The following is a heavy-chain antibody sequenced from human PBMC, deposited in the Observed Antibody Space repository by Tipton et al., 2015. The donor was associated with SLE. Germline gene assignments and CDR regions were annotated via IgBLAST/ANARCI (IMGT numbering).Heavy chain of an antibody. CDR1: GGSITGYH. J-gene: IGHJ4*02. CDR2: VFHAGDT. V-gene: IGHV4-30-2*01. Sequence: TLSLTCTVSGGSITGYHWSWIRQPPGKGLEWIGYVFHAGDTYYNPSLKSRVILSVDRSKNHFSLKLNSVTAADTAVYYCARGGLSAAGDFDYWGQGIQVTVSS. D-gene: IGHD6-25*01. CDR3: ARGGLSAAGDFDY.